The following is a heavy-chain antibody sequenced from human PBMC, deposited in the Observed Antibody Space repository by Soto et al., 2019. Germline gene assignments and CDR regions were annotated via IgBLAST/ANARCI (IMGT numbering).Heavy chain of an antibody. Sequence: QVQLQESGPGLVKPSQTLSLTCTVSGGSISSGGYYWSWIRQHPGKGLEWLGYIYYSGSTYSNPSVTSRVTTAVDTPKTQFSLKLTSVTAADTAVYYCARGGGLMHLFDYWGQGTLVTVSS. J-gene: IGHJ4*02. D-gene: IGHD3-16*01. CDR3: ARGGGLMHLFDY. CDR1: GGSISSGGYY. V-gene: IGHV4-31*03. CDR2: IYYSGST.